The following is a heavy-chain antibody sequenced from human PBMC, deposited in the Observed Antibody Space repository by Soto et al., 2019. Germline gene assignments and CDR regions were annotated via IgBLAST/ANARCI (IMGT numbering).Heavy chain of an antibody. CDR2: ISGSGGSA. CDR1: GFTFSSYA. CDR3: AKTRGIPGAFDI. V-gene: IGHV3-23*01. J-gene: IGHJ3*02. Sequence: GGSLRLSCAASGFTFSSYAMSWVRQAPGKGLEWVSAISGSGGSAYYADSVKGRFTISRDNSKNTLYLQMNSLRAEDTAVYYCAKTRGIPGAFDIWGQGTMVTVSS. D-gene: IGHD3-16*01.